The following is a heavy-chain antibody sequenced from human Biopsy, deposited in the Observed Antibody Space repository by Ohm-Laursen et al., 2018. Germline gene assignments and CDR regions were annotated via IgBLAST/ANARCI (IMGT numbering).Heavy chain of an antibody. D-gene: IGHD3-9*01. J-gene: IGHJ1*01. CDR3: AIEGRTGGTGYVEH. CDR2: ISGSGDST. Sequence: SLRLSCSASGFTFSSFAMNWVRQAPGKGLEWVSAISGSGDSTYYADSVKGRFTISRDTSKNTVSLQMNSLTVDDTAVYYCAIEGRTGGTGYVEHWGQGISVSVSS. V-gene: IGHV3-23*01. CDR1: GFTFSSFA.